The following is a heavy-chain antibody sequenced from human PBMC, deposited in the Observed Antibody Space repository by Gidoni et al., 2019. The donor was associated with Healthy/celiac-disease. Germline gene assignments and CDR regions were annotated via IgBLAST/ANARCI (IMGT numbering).Heavy chain of an antibody. CDR3: AAKRLPIYANDAFDI. Sequence: QVQLVQSGAEVQKPGASVKVSCKPSGSTFTSYGISWGPQAPGQGLEWMGWIIAYNGNTNYAKKLQGRVTMTTDTSTSTAYMELRSLRSDDTAVYYCAAKRLPIYANDAFDIWSQGTMVTVSS. D-gene: IGHD6-25*01. CDR2: IIAYNGNT. J-gene: IGHJ3*02. CDR1: GSTFTSYG. V-gene: IGHV1-18*01.